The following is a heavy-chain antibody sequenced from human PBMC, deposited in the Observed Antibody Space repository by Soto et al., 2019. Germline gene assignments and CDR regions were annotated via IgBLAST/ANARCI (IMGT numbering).Heavy chain of an antibody. Sequence: QVQLVESGGGVVQPGRSLRLSCAASGFTFSSYAMHWVRQAPGKGLEWVAVISYDGSNKYYADSVKGRFTISRDNSKNTLYLQMNSLRAEDTAVYYCARGQWFGAEDYWGQGTLVTVSS. D-gene: IGHD3-10*01. CDR1: GFTFSSYA. V-gene: IGHV3-30-3*01. CDR2: ISYDGSNK. J-gene: IGHJ4*02. CDR3: ARGQWFGAEDY.